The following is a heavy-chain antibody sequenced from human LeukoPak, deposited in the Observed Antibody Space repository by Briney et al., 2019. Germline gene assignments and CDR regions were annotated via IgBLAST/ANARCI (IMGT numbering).Heavy chain of an antibody. CDR1: GFTFSSYW. CDR3: SSQSFGELAY. CDR2: IKQDGSEK. J-gene: IGHJ4*02. Sequence: GGSLRLSCAASGFTFSSYWMSWVRQAPGKGLEWVANIKQDGSEKYYVDSVKGRFTISRDNAKKSLYLQMNRLRAEDTAVYYCSSQSFGELAYWGQGTLVTVPS. V-gene: IGHV3-7*01. D-gene: IGHD3-10*01.